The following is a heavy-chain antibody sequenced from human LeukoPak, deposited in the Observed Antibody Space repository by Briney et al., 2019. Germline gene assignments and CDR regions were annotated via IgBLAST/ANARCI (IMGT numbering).Heavy chain of an antibody. Sequence: GGSLRLSCAASGFTFSTYTMNWVCQAPGKGLEWVSSISSSSNNINYADSVKGQFTISRDNAMNSVHLQMNSLRVEDTAVYYCARGYQRPDYWGQGTLITVSS. CDR3: ARGYQRPDY. CDR2: ISSSSNNI. CDR1: GFTFSTYT. V-gene: IGHV3-21*01. J-gene: IGHJ4*02. D-gene: IGHD2-2*01.